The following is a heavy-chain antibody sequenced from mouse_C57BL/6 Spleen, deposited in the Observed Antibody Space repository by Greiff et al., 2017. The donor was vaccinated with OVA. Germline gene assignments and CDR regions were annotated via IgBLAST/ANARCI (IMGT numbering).Heavy chain of an antibody. CDR2: INPNYGTT. CDR3: AREEVATRAYYFDY. CDR1: GYSFTDYN. J-gene: IGHJ2*01. Sequence: VQLKQSGPELVKPGASVKISCKASGYSFTDYNMNWVKQSNGKSLEWIGVINPNYGTTSYNQKFKGKATLTVDQSSSTAYMQLNSLTSEDSAVYYCAREEVATRAYYFDYWGQGTTLTVSS. D-gene: IGHD1-1*01. V-gene: IGHV1-39*01.